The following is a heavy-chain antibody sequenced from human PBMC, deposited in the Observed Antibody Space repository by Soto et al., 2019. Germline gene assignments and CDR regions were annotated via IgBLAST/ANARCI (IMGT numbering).Heavy chain of an antibody. D-gene: IGHD4-17*01. V-gene: IGHV2-5*02. J-gene: IGHJ4*02. CDR3: AHMRDDYGHFFDY. Sequence: QITLKESGPTLVKPTQTLTLTCTVSGFSLSTRGVGVAWIRQPPGKALKWLALIYWDDDKRYSPSLEGRLTITKDTSKNQVVLRMTNMDPVDTATYFCAHMRDDYGHFFDYWGQGTRVIVSS. CDR2: IYWDDDK. CDR1: GFSLSTRGVG.